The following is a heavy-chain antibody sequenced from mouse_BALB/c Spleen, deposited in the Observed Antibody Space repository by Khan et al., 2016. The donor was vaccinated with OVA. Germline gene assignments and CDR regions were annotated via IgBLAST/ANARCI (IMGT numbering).Heavy chain of an antibody. V-gene: IGHV1-77*01. D-gene: IGHD4-1*01. CDR3: ARSGTGSFAY. J-gene: IGHJ3*01. Sequence: QVQLKQSGAELARPGASVKLSCKASGYTFTDFYINWVKQRTGQDLEWIGDIYPGSGNTYYNEKFKAKATLTTDKSSSTAYMQLSSLTSEDSAVYFCARSGTGSFAYWGQGTLVTVSA. CDR2: IYPGSGNT. CDR1: GYTFTDFY.